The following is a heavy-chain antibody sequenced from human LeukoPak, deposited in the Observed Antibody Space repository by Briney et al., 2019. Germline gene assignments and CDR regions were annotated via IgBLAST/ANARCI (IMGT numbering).Heavy chain of an antibody. V-gene: IGHV3-15*01. CDR3: ARAIKRWDITGTGDY. CDR1: GFTFSNAW. Sequence: GGSLRLSCAASGFTFSNAWMSWVRQAPGKGLEWVGRIKSKTDGGTTDYAAPVKGRFTISRDNSKNTLYLQMNSLRAEDTAVYYCARAIKRWDITGTGDYWGQGTLVTVSS. CDR2: IKSKTDGGTT. J-gene: IGHJ4*02. D-gene: IGHD1-7*01.